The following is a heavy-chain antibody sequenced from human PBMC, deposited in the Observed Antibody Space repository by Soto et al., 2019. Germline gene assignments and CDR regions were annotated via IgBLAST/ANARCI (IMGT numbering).Heavy chain of an antibody. D-gene: IGHD3-10*01. CDR3: ARVDSGGYYGMDV. CDR2: IYYSGST. CDR1: GGSISSYY. J-gene: IGHJ6*02. V-gene: IGHV4-59*01. Sequence: SETLSLTCTVSGGSISSYYWSWIRQPPGKGLEWIGYIYYSGSTNYNPSLKSRVTISVDTSKNQFSLKLSSVTAADTAVYYCARVDSGGYYGMDVWGQGTTVTVSS.